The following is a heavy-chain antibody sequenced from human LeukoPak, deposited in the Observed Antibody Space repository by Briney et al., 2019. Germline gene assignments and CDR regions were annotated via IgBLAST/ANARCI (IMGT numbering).Heavy chain of an antibody. V-gene: IGHV3-74*01. D-gene: IGHD1-26*01. CDR2: INSDGSST. CDR3: AKGPLGVTFAY. CDR1: GFTFSSYW. J-gene: IGHJ4*02. Sequence: GGSLRLSCAASGFTFSSYWMHWVRQPPGKGLVWVSRINSDGSSTTYADSVKGRFTISRDNAKSTLYLQMNSLRAEDTAVYYCAKGPLGVTFAYWGQGTLVTVSS.